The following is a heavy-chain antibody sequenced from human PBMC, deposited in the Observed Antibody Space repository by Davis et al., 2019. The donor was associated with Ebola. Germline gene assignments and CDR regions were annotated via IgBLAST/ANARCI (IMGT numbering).Heavy chain of an antibody. CDR3: ARDAEFGVVPAAILYYYYGMDV. Sequence: ASVKVSCKASGYTFTGYYMHWVRQAPGQGLEWMGIINPSGGSTSYAQKFQGRVTMTRDTSTSTVYMELRSLRSDDTAVYYCARDAEFGVVPAAILYYYYGMDVWGQGTTVTVSS. J-gene: IGHJ6*02. CDR1: GYTFTGYY. D-gene: IGHD2-2*02. V-gene: IGHV1-46*01. CDR2: INPSGGST.